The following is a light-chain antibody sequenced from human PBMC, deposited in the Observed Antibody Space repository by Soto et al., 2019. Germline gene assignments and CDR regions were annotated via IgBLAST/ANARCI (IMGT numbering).Light chain of an antibody. Sequence: QSALTQPASVSGSPGQSIAISCTGTSSDIGAYNWVSWYQQHPGKAPKLMIYDVSYRPSGVSNRFSGSIAGNTASLTISGLQAEDEAVYYCSSYTRSDPYVFGSGTKLTVL. CDR2: DVS. V-gene: IGLV2-14*03. J-gene: IGLJ1*01. CDR3: SSYTRSDPYV. CDR1: SSDIGAYNW.